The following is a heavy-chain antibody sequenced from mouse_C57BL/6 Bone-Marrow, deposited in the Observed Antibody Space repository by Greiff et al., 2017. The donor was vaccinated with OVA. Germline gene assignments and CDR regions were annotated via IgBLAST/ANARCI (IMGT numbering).Heavy chain of an antibody. V-gene: IGHV1-80*01. CDR1: GYAFSSYW. CDR2: IYPGDGDT. J-gene: IGHJ1*03. D-gene: IGHD2-5*01. Sequence: VQRVESGAELVKPGASVKISCKASGYAFSSYWMNWVKQRPGKGLEWIGQIYPGDGDTNYNGKFKGKATLTADKSSSTAYMQLSSLTSEDSAVYFCARSEAYYSNYRYFDVWGTGTTVTVSS. CDR3: ARSEAYYSNYRYFDV.